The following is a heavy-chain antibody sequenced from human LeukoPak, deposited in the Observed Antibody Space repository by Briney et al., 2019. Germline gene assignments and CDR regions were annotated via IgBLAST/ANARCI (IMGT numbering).Heavy chain of an antibody. CDR3: ARLGVPAAISLYYYYYMDV. CDR1: GYTFTSYD. Sequence: GASVKVSCKASGYTFTSYDINWVRQATGQGLEWMGWMNPNSGNTGYAQKLQGRVTMTTDTSTSTAYMELRSLRSDDTAVYYCARLGVPAAISLYYYYYMDVWGKGTTVTVSS. J-gene: IGHJ6*03. D-gene: IGHD2-2*01. V-gene: IGHV1-8*01. CDR2: MNPNSGNT.